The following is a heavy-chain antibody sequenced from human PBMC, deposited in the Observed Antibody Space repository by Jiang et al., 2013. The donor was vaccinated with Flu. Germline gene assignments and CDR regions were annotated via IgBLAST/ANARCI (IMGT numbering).Heavy chain of an antibody. V-gene: IGHV4-61*02. D-gene: IGHD3-22*01. CDR2: IYTSGST. Sequence: GSGLVKPSQTLSLTCTVSGGSISSGSYYWSWIRQPAGKGLEWIGRIYTSGSTNYNPSLKSRVTISVDTSKNQFSLKLSSVSAADTAVYYCVRTTFAYYYDSSGFNFDYWGQGTLVTVSS. CDR3: VRTTFAYYYDSSGFNFDY. J-gene: IGHJ4*02. CDR1: GGSISSGSYY.